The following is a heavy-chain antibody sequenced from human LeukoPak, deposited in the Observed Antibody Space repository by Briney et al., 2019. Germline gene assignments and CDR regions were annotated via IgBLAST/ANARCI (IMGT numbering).Heavy chain of an antibody. CDR3: AKAVAATGHYYFGMDV. CDR1: GFTSSSYG. V-gene: IGHV3-33*06. J-gene: IGHJ6*02. Sequence: GGSLRLSCTASGFTSSSYGMHWVRQAPGKGLEWVAVIWFDGSNKYYADSVKGRLTISRDNSKSTLYLQMNSLRAEDTAVYYCAKAVAATGHYYFGMDVWGQGTTVTVSS. D-gene: IGHD6-19*01. CDR2: IWFDGSNK.